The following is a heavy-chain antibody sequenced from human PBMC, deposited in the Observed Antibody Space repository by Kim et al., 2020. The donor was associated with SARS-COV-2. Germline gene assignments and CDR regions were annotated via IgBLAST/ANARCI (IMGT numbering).Heavy chain of an antibody. CDR2: IYYSGST. V-gene: IGHV4-59*08. CDR1: GGSISSYY. Sequence: SETLSLTCTVSGGSISSYYWSWIRQPPGKGLEWIGYIYYSGSTNYNPSLKSRVTISVDTSKNQFSLKLSSVTAADTAVYYCARNYYDSSGGIDYWGQGTLVTVSS. D-gene: IGHD3-22*01. CDR3: ARNYYDSSGGIDY. J-gene: IGHJ4*02.